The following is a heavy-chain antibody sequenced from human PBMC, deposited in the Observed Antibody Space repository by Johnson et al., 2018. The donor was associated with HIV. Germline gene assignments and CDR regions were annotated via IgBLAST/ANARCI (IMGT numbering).Heavy chain of an antibody. CDR3: AKGRDGDSDAFDI. D-gene: IGHD4-17*01. V-gene: IGHV3-9*01. Sequence: VQLVESGGGLVQPGRSLRLSCAASGFTFDDYAMHWVRQAPGKGLEWVSGISWNSGSLGYADSVKGRFTISRDNAKNSLYLQMNSLRTEDTALYYCAKGRDGDSDAFDIWGQGTMVTVSS. J-gene: IGHJ3*02. CDR2: ISWNSGSL. CDR1: GFTFDDYA.